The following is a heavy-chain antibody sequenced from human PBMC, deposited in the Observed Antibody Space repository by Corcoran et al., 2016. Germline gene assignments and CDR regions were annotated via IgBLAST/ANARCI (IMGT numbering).Heavy chain of an antibody. J-gene: IGHJ4*02. CDR1: GYTFTGYY. CDR2: INPNSGGT. CDR3: ARAQDSGSYWGHDY. V-gene: IGHV1-2*02. Sequence: QVQLVQSGAEVKKPGASVKVSCKASGYTFTGYYMHWVRQAPGQGLEWMGWINPNSGGTNYAQKFQGRVTMTRDTAISTAYMELSRLRSDATAVYYCARAQDSGSYWGHDYWGQGTLVTVSS. D-gene: IGHD1-26*01.